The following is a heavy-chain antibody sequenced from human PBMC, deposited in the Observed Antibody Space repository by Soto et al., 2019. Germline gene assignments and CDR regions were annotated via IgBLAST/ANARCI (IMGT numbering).Heavy chain of an antibody. CDR1: GFTFSSYS. D-gene: IGHD3-22*01. Sequence: EVQLVESGGGLVKPGGSLRLSCAASGFTFSSYSMNWVRQAPGKGLEWVSSISSSSSYIYYADSVKGRFTISRDNAKNSLYLQMNSLRAEDTAVYYCALGDYDSSGPAEIDYWGQGTLVTVSS. V-gene: IGHV3-21*01. J-gene: IGHJ4*02. CDR2: ISSSSSYI. CDR3: ALGDYDSSGPAEIDY.